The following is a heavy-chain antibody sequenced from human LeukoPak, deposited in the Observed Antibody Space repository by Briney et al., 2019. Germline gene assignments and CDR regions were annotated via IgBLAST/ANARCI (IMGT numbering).Heavy chain of an antibody. J-gene: IGHJ6*03. V-gene: IGHV1-2*02. D-gene: IGHD3-22*01. CDR2: INPNSGVT. Sequence: GASVKVSCKASGYKFTGYYMHWVRQAPGQGLEWMGWINPNSGVTNYAQKFQGRVTMTRDTSISAAYMELSRLRSDDTAIYYCARDMYGDSSRNYYYYYMDVWGKGTTVTISS. CDR3: ARDMYGDSSRNYYYYYMDV. CDR1: GYKFTGYY.